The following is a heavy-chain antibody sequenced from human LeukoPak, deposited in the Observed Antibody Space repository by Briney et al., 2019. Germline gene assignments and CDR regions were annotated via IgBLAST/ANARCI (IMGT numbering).Heavy chain of an antibody. CDR3: ARDGASYYDH. CDR2: IFYTGSP. CDR1: GGSINNYKW. J-gene: IGHJ5*02. V-gene: IGHV4-4*02. Sequence: SETLSLTCAVSGGSINNYKWWSWIRQSPGQGLEWLGEIFYTGSPNYNPSFKSRITMSVDKSKNQFSLILTSVTVADTAVYYCARDGASYYDHWGQGILVTVTS. D-gene: IGHD3-10*01.